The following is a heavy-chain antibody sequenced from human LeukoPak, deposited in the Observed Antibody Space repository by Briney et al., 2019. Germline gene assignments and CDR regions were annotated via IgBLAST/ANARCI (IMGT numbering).Heavy chain of an antibody. V-gene: IGHV1-2*02. CDR2: INPNSGGT. CDR1: GYTFTGYY. D-gene: IGHD2-2*01. J-gene: IGHJ3*02. CDR3: QLGYCSSTSCSTDAFDI. Sequence: ASVKVSCKASGYTFTGYYMHWVRQAPGQGLEWMGWINPNSGGTNYGQKFQGRVTMTRDTSISTAYMELSRLRSDDTAVYYCQLGYCSSTSCSTDAFDIWGQGTMVTVSS.